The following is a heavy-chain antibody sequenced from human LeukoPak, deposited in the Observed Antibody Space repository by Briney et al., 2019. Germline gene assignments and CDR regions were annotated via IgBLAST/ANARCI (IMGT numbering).Heavy chain of an antibody. Sequence: PGGSLRLSCAASGFTFSSYSMNWARQAPGKGLEWVAVIWYDGSNKYYADSVKGRFTISRDNSKNTLYLQMNSLRAEDTAVYYCAREGVLYYFDYWGQGTLVTVSS. D-gene: IGHD3-16*01. CDR1: GFTFSSYS. J-gene: IGHJ4*02. CDR2: IWYDGSNK. V-gene: IGHV3-33*08. CDR3: AREGVLYYFDY.